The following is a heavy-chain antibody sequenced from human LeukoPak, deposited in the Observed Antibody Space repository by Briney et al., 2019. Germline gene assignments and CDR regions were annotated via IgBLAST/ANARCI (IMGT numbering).Heavy chain of an antibody. J-gene: IGHJ6*03. CDR2: ISSSSSTI. Sequence: TGGSLRLSCAASGFTFSSYSMNWVRQAPGKGLEWVSYISSSSSTIYYADSVKGRFTISRDNTKNTLYLQMNSLRAEDTAVYYCAKGHVWFGELYLYYYYMDVWGKGTTVTISS. CDR3: AKGHVWFGELYLYYYYMDV. V-gene: IGHV3-48*01. CDR1: GFTFSSYS. D-gene: IGHD3-10*01.